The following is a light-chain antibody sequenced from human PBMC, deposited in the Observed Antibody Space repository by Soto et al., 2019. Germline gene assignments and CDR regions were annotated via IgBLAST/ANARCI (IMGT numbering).Light chain of an antibody. V-gene: IGKV2-28*01. CDR3: MQALQSPRT. J-gene: IGKJ1*01. Sequence: DIVMTQSPLSLPVTPGEPASISCRSSQSLLHSNGYNYLDWYLQKPGQSPQLLIYLGSNRASGVPDRFSGSGSGTDFTLKISRVEAEDVGVYYSMQALQSPRTFVQGTKVEIK. CDR1: QSLLHSNGYNY. CDR2: LGS.